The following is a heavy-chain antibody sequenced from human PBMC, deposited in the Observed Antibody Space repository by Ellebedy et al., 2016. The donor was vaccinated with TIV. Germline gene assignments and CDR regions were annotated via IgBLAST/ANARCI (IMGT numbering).Heavy chain of an antibody. V-gene: IGHV3-30-3*01. D-gene: IGHD3-16*01. CDR2: ISYDGSNK. CDR3: AIPDGPLRLGEFPY. CDR1: GFTFSSYA. J-gene: IGHJ4*02. Sequence: GESLKISXAASGFTFSSYAMHWVRQAPGKGLEWVAVISYDGSNKYYADSVKGRFTISRDNSKNTLYLQMNSLRAEDTAVYYCAIPDGPLRLGEFPYWGQGTLVTVSS.